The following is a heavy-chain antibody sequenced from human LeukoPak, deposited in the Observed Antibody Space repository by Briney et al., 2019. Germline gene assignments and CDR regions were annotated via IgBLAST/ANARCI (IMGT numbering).Heavy chain of an antibody. CDR2: INWNGGST. D-gene: IGHD4-23*01. CDR3: ARDTYYGGEIGRFDY. J-gene: IGHJ4*02. V-gene: IGHV3-20*04. CDR1: GFTFDNYG. Sequence: PGGSLRLSCAASGFTFDNYGMSWVRQAPGKGLEWVSGINWNGGSTGYADSVKGRFTISRDNAKNSLYLQMNSLRAEDTALYYCARDTYYGGEIGRFDYWGQGTLVSVSS.